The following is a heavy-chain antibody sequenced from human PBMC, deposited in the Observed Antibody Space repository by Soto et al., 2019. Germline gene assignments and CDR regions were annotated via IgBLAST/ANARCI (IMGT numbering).Heavy chain of an antibody. CDR2: INPSGGST. CDR1: GYTFTSYY. CDR3: ARAGAVEMATISP. Sequence: ASVKVSCKASGYTFTSYYMHWVRQAPGQGLEWMGIINPSGGSTSYAQKFQGRVTMTRVTSTSTVYMELSSLRSEDTAVYYCARAGAVEMATISPWGQGTLVTVSS. D-gene: IGHD5-12*01. J-gene: IGHJ5*02. V-gene: IGHV1-46*01.